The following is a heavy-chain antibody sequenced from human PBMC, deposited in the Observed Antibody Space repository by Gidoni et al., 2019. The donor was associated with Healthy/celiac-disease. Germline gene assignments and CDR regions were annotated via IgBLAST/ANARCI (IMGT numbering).Heavy chain of an antibody. Sequence: QVQLQESGPGLVKPSQTLSLTCTVSGGSISSGSYYWSWIRQPAGKGLEWIGRIYTSGSTNYNPSLKSRVTISVDTSKNQFSLKLSSVTAADTAVYYCARSGRLAAAGSFDIWGQGTMVTVSS. CDR1: GGSISSGSYY. D-gene: IGHD6-13*01. V-gene: IGHV4-61*02. J-gene: IGHJ3*02. CDR2: IYTSGST. CDR3: ARSGRLAAAGSFDI.